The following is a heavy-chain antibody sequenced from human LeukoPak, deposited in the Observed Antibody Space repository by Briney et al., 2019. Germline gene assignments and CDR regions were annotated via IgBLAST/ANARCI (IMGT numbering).Heavy chain of an antibody. CDR3: ARDRGYDILTGYYTAIDY. V-gene: IGHV3-21*01. J-gene: IGHJ4*02. CDR1: GFTFSSYS. CDR2: ISSSSYI. D-gene: IGHD3-9*01. Sequence: PGGSLRLSCAASGFTFSSYSMNWVRQAPGKGLEWVSSISSSSYIYYADSVKGRFTISRDNAKNSLYLQMNSLRAEDTAVYYCARDRGYDILTGYYTAIDYWGQGTLVTVSS.